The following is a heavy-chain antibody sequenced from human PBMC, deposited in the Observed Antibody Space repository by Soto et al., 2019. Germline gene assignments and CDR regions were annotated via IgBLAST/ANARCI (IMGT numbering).Heavy chain of an antibody. Sequence: EVQLVESGGGLVQPGGSLRLSCAASGFTFSSYWMHWVRQAPGKGLVWVSRINSDGSSTSYADSVKGRFTISRDNAKNTLYLRMNSLRAEDTAVYYCWTNYDILTGYSLSHFDYWGQGTLVTVSS. J-gene: IGHJ4*02. CDR3: WTNYDILTGYSLSHFDY. CDR1: GFTFSSYW. D-gene: IGHD3-9*01. CDR2: INSDGSST. V-gene: IGHV3-74*01.